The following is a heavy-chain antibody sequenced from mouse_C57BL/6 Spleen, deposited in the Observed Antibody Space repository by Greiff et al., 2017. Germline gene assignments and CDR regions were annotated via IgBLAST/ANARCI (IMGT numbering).Heavy chain of an antibody. CDR3: ARHKERGGIPFAY. V-gene: IGHV1-62-2*01. J-gene: IGHJ3*01. CDR1: GYILSEYP. CDR2: FYPGCGSI. D-gene: IGHD1-1*02. Sequence: VQLQQSGAELVKPGASVKLSCNASGYILSEYPIHWVKQRSGQGLEGIGWFYPGCGSIRYNEKFKNKATLTADKSSSTVYLELSRLTSEDSEVYFCARHKERGGIPFAYWGQGTLVTVSA.